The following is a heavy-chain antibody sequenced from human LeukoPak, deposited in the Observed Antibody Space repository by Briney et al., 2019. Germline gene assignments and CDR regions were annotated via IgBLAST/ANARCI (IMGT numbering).Heavy chain of an antibody. D-gene: IGHD3-10*01. Sequence: GGSRGLSCPALDSPFSSYGWHGSRRPQARGRKWGPFIRYDGSNKNYVDSVKGRFTISRDNSKNTLYLQMNSLRAEDTAVYYCAKSVPAIRGEIDYWGQGTLVTVSS. J-gene: IGHJ4*02. CDR3: AKSVPAIRGEIDY. V-gene: IGHV3-30*02. CDR2: IRYDGSNK. CDR1: DSPFSSYG.